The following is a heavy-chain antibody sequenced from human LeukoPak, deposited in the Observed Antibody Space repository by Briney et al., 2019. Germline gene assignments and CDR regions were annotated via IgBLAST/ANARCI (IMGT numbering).Heavy chain of an antibody. J-gene: IGHJ4*02. D-gene: IGHD6-13*01. CDR3: ATSSWYGNY. Sequence: GGSLRLSXAASGFTFSSYAMSWVRQAPGKGLEWVSAISGSGGSTYYADSVRGRFTISRDNSKNTLYLQMNSLRAEDTAVYYCATSSWYGNYWGQGTLVTVSS. CDR1: GFTFSSYA. CDR2: ISGSGGST. V-gene: IGHV3-23*01.